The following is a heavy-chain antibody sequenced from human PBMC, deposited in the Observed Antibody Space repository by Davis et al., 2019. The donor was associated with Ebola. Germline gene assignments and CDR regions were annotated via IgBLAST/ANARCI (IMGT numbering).Heavy chain of an antibody. D-gene: IGHD3-3*01. V-gene: IGHV4-34*01. Sequence: PSETLSLTCAVYGGSFSGYYWSWIRQPPGKGLEWIGEINHSGSTNYNPSLKSRVTISVDTSKNQFSLKLSSVTAADTAVYYCARDLAPNQYYDFWSGYYIGADAFDIWGQGTMVTVSS. CDR1: GGSFSGYY. CDR3: ARDLAPNQYYDFWSGYYIGADAFDI. J-gene: IGHJ3*02. CDR2: INHSGST.